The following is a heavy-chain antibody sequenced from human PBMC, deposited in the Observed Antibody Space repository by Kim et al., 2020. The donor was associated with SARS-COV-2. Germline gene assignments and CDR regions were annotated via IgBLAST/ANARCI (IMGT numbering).Heavy chain of an antibody. CDR3: ARAREEYSGYDLNYYYGMDV. CDR2: IDPSDSYT. D-gene: IGHD5-12*01. V-gene: IGHV5-10-1*01. J-gene: IGHJ6*02. Sequence: GESLKISCKGSGYSFTSYWISWVRQMPGKGLEWMGRIDPSDSYTNYSPSFQGHVTISADKSISTAYLQWSSLKASDTAMYYCARAREEYSGYDLNYYYGMDVWGQGTTVTVSS. CDR1: GYSFTSYW.